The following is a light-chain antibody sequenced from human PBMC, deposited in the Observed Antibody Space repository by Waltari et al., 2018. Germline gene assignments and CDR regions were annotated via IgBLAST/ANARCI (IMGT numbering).Light chain of an antibody. Sequence: AIRMTQSPSSFPASTGDRVTITCRASQHIAGYLAWYQQKPGKAPKLLIYAASTLRSGVPSRFSGSGSGTDFTLTISCLRSEDFATYYCQQYYSDPLTFGGGTKVEIK. V-gene: IGKV1-8*01. CDR1: QHIAGY. CDR2: AAS. CDR3: QQYYSDPLT. J-gene: IGKJ4*01.